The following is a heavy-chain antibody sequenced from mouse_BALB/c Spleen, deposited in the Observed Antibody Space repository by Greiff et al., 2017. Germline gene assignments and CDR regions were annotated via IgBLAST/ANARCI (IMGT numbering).Heavy chain of an antibody. D-gene: IGHD1-2*01. Sequence: LQQPGSELVRPGASVKLSCKASGYTFTSYWMHWVKQRPGQGLEWIGNIYPGSGSTNYDEKFKSKATLTVDTSSSTAYMQLSSLTSEDSAVYYCTRETTANYYAMDYWGQGTSVTGSS. V-gene: IGHV1S22*01. CDR3: TRETTANYYAMDY. CDR2: IYPGSGST. CDR1: GYTFTSYW. J-gene: IGHJ4*01.